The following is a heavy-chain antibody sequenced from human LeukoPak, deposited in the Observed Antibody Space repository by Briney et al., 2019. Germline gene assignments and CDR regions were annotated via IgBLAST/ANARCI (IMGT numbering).Heavy chain of an antibody. CDR3: AKGYSSSWYYFDY. J-gene: IGHJ4*02. D-gene: IGHD6-13*01. CDR2: ISGSGGST. Sequence: GGSLRLSCAASEFTFSSYAVSWVRQAPGKGLEWVSAISGSGGSTYYADPVKGRFTISRDNSKNTLYLQMNNLRAEDTAVYYCAKGYSSSWYYFDYWGQGALVTAPS. CDR1: EFTFSSYA. V-gene: IGHV3-23*01.